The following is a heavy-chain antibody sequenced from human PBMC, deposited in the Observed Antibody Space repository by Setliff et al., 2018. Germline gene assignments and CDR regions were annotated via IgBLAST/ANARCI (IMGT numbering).Heavy chain of an antibody. V-gene: IGHV4-39*01. CDR1: GGSITSSSYY. CDR2: IFWSGTT. J-gene: IGHJ4*02. D-gene: IGHD6-13*01. Sequence: PSETLSLTCTVSGGSITSSSYYWGWVRQPPGKGLEWIGTIFWSGTTYYNPSLNSRGTISVDTSRDQFSLRLSSVTAADTAVYYCARHASSGLQTFDFWGQGALVTVSS. CDR3: ARHASSGLQTFDF.